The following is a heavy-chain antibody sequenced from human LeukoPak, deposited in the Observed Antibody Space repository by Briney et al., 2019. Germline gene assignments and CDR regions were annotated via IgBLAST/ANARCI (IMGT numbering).Heavy chain of an antibody. D-gene: IGHD6-19*01. CDR1: GFTFSSYG. CDR3: AKVEHLIAVAGDFDY. J-gene: IGHJ4*02. Sequence: GGSLRLSCAASGFTFSSYGMHWVRQAPGKGLEWVAVIWYDGSNKYYADSVKGRFTISRDNSKNTLYLQMNSLRAEDTAVYYCAKVEHLIAVAGDFDYWGQGTLVTVSS. CDR2: IWYDGSNK. V-gene: IGHV3-33*06.